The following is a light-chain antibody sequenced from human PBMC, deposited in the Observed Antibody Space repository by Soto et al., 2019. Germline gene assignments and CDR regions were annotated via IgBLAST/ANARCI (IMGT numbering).Light chain of an antibody. Sequence: QSALTQPASVSGSPGQSITISCTGTSSDVGGYNYVSWYQQHPGKVPKLMIYEVSNRPSGVSNRFSGSKSGNTASLTISGLQADDEADYYCSSYASSSPVIFGGGTKLTVL. J-gene: IGLJ2*01. CDR2: EVS. CDR1: SSDVGGYNY. CDR3: SSYASSSPVI. V-gene: IGLV2-14*01.